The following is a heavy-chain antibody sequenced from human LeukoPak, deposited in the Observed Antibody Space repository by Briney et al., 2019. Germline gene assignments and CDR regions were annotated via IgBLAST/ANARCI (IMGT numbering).Heavy chain of an antibody. Sequence: PSETLSLTCTVSGGSISTYYWSWIRQPPGKGLEWIGYIYYSGSTDYNPSLKSRVTISVDTSKNQFSLKLTSVTAADTAAYYCARGSPGSFDIWGQGTVVTVSS. CDR3: ARGSPGSFDI. CDR1: GGSISTYY. V-gene: IGHV4-59*01. J-gene: IGHJ3*02. CDR2: IYYSGST.